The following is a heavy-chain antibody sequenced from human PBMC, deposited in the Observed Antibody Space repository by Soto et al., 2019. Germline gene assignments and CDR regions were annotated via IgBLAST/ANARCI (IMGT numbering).Heavy chain of an antibody. V-gene: IGHV2-5*02. CDR2: IYWDDDK. J-gene: IGHJ4*02. D-gene: IGHD5-12*01. CDR3: AHRRNIASFAY. Sequence: QITLKESGPTLVKPTQTLTLTCTFSGFSLSTSGVGVGWIRQPPGKALEWLSLIYWDDDKRYSPSLKSRLTNTTXTSKNQVVLTMTNMDPVDTATYYCAHRRNIASFAYWGQGTLVTVSS. CDR1: GFSLSTSGVG.